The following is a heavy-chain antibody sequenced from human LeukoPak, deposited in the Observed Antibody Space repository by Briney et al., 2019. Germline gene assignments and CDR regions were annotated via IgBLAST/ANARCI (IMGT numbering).Heavy chain of an antibody. CDR3: AGVSESGWYYFDY. CDR1: GFAFSSQA. V-gene: IGHV3-23*01. CDR2: ISDSGSIT. D-gene: IGHD6-19*01. Sequence: GGSLRLSCAASGFAFSSQAMGWVRQAPGKGLEWVSVISDSGSITYYADSVKGRFTISRDNSKKTLYLQMSSLRDEDTAVYYCAGVSESGWYYFDYWGQGTLVTVSS. J-gene: IGHJ4*02.